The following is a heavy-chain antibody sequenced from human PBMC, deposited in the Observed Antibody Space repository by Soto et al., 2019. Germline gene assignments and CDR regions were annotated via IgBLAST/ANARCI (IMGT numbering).Heavy chain of an antibody. Sequence: GASVKVSCKASGGTFSSYSISWVRQSPGQGLEWMGGIIPIFGTANYAQKFQGRVTITADKSTSTAYMELSSLRSEDTAVYYCARAFVPNSWFDPWGQGTLVTVSS. V-gene: IGHV1-69*06. CDR3: ARAFVPNSWFDP. CDR2: IIPIFGTA. D-gene: IGHD2-2*01. CDR1: GGTFSSYS. J-gene: IGHJ5*02.